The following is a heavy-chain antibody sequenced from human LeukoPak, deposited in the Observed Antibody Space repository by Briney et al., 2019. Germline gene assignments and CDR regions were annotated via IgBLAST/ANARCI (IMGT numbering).Heavy chain of an antibody. D-gene: IGHD4-17*01. J-gene: IGHJ4*02. CDR1: GYTFTSYG. V-gene: IGHV1-18*01. Sequence: ASVKVSCKASGYTFTSYGISWVRQAPGQGLEWMGWISAYNGNTNYAQKLQGRVTMTTDTSTSTAYMELRSLRSDDTAVYYCAKPYVDAALTYFDYWGQGTLVTVSS. CDR2: ISAYNGNT. CDR3: AKPYVDAALTYFDY.